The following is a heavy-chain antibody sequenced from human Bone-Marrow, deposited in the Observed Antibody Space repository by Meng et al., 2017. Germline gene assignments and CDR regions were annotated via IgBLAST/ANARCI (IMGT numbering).Heavy chain of an antibody. CDR1: GGAYSDYY. CDR3: ARGPTTMAHDFDY. V-gene: IGHV4-34*01. J-gene: IGHJ4*02. CDR2: INHSGST. D-gene: IGHD4-11*01. Sequence: QVHLRQWRSGLFRPSASLSLTGMFAGGAYSDYYWSWIRQPPGKGLEWIGEINHSGSTNYNPSLESRATISVDTSQNNLSLKLSSVTAADSAVYYCARGPTTMAHDFDYWGQGTLVTVSS.